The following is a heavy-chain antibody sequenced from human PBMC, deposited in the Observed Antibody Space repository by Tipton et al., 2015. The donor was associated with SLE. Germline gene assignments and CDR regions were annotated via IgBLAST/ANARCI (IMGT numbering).Heavy chain of an antibody. J-gene: IGHJ4*02. CDR2: IYYSGST. Sequence: TLSLTCTVSGDSISSYYWSWIRQPPGKGLEWIGYIYYSGSTNYNPSLKSRVTISVDTSKNQFSLKLSSVTAADTAVYYRAGHYDSLTPFDYWGQGTLVTVSS. CDR3: AGHYDSLTPFDY. V-gene: IGHV4-59*08. CDR1: GDSISSYY. D-gene: IGHD3-22*01.